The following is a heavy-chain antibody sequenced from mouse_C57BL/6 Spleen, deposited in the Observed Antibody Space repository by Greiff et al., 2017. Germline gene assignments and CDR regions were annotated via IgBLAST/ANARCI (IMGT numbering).Heavy chain of an antibody. CDR1: GFTFSSYA. CDR2: ISDGGSYT. D-gene: IGHD1-1*02. J-gene: IGHJ2*01. Sequence: EVHLVESGGGLVKPGGSLKLSCAASGFTFSSYAMSWVRQTPEKRLEWVATISDGGSYTYYPDNVKGRFTISRDNAKNNLYLQMSHLKSEDTAMYYCARDGVGGDFDYWGQGTTLTVSS. CDR3: ARDGVGGDFDY. V-gene: IGHV5-4*01.